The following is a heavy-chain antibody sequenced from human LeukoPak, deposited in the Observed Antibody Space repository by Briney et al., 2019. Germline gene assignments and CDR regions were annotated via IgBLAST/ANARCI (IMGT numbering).Heavy chain of an antibody. D-gene: IGHD3-22*01. Sequence: ASVKVSCKASGGTFSSYAISWVRQAPGQGLEWMGAIIPIFGTANYAQKFQGRVTITADESTSTAYMELSSLRSEDTAVYYCARSSRYYDSSGLQAYHFDYWGQGTLVTVSS. CDR1: GGTFSSYA. V-gene: IGHV1-69*13. CDR2: IIPIFGTA. J-gene: IGHJ4*02. CDR3: ARSSRYYDSSGLQAYHFDY.